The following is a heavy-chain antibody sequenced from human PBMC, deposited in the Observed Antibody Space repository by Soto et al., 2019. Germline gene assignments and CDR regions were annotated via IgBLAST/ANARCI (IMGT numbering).Heavy chain of an antibody. CDR1: GGSITSSGSA. J-gene: IGHJ4*02. D-gene: IGHD1-1*01. CDR3: ARHIHNQGFEYYFDS. V-gene: IGHV4-39*01. CDR2: IDYSGNI. Sequence: SATLSLTCNASGGSITSSGSAWGWIRQSPGKGLEWIGTIDYSGNIYYIPSLKSRITISVDTSKNQISLKLSSVTAADTAVYYCARHIHNQGFEYYFDSWGQGTLVTVSS.